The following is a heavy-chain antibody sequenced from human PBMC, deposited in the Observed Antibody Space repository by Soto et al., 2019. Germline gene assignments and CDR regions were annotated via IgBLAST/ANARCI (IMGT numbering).Heavy chain of an antibody. CDR3: ARYDSSGYYWPYYYYGMDV. V-gene: IGHV3-64*04. CDR2: ISSNGGST. Sequence: PGGSLRLSCSASGFTFSSYAMHWVRQAPGKGLEYVSAISSNGGSTYYADSVKGRFTISRDNAKNSLYLQMNSLRAEDTAVYYCARYDSSGYYWPYYYYGMDVWGQGTTVTVSS. CDR1: GFTFSSYA. J-gene: IGHJ6*02. D-gene: IGHD3-22*01.